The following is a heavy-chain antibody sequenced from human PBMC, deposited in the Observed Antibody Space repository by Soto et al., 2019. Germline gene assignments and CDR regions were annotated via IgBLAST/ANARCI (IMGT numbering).Heavy chain of an antibody. CDR2: ISGSGEST. V-gene: IGHV3-23*01. CDR1: GFTFSSYA. CDR3: AKKVLSVPAASSDRFDP. Sequence: GGSLRLSCAASGFTFSSYAMSWVRQAPGKGLEWVSGISGSGESTYYADSVKGRFTISRDNYKNVVYLQMNSLRAEDTAVYHCAKKVLSVPAASSDRFDPWGQGTLVTVSS. J-gene: IGHJ5*02. D-gene: IGHD2-2*01.